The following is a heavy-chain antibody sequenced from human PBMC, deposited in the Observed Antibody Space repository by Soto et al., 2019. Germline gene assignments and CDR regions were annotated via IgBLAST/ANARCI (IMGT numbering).Heavy chain of an antibody. CDR3: AKGVVGTYYYYVMDV. Sequence: GGSLRLSCAASGFTFSIYAMSWVRQAPGKGLEWVSGISGSGGSTYYADSVKGRFTISRDNSKNTLFLQLNSLRAEDTAVYYCAKGVVGTYYYYVMDVWGQGTTVTVSS. CDR1: GFTFSIYA. J-gene: IGHJ6*02. D-gene: IGHD1-26*01. V-gene: IGHV3-23*01. CDR2: ISGSGGST.